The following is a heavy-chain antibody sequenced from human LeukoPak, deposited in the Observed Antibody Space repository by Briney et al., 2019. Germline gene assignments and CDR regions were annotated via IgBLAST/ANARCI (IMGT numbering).Heavy chain of an antibody. CDR1: GGSVSSHY. V-gene: IGHV4-4*07. CDR2: IYTSGST. D-gene: IGHD1-26*01. CDR3: ASDLVSGSYSDDAFDI. Sequence: SETLSLTCTVSGGSVSSHYWSCIRQPAGKGLELIGRIYTSGSTNYNPSLKSRVTMSVDTSKNHFSLMLSSVTPADTAVYYCASDLVSGSYSDDAFDIWGQGTMVSVSS. J-gene: IGHJ3*02.